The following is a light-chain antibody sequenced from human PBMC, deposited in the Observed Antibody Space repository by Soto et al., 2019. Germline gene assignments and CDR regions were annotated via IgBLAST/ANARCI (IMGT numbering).Light chain of an antibody. J-gene: IGLJ2*01. V-gene: IGLV2-11*01. CDR3: CSYAATYSSI. CDR2: DVS. Sequence: QSALTQPRSVSGSPGQSVTISCTGTSSDVGGYNYVSWYQQHPGKAPKVIIYDVSKRPSGVPDRFSGSKSGNTASLTISGLQAEDEADYYCCSYAATYSSIFGGGTKLTVL. CDR1: SSDVGGYNY.